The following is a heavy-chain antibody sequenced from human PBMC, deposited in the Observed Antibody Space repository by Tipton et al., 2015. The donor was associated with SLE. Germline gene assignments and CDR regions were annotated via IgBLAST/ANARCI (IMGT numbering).Heavy chain of an antibody. J-gene: IGHJ4*02. D-gene: IGHD6-13*01. CDR3: ARGSSSWDFDY. CDR2: IYYSGST. CDR1: GGSISSFY. V-gene: IGHV4-59*01. Sequence: TLSLTCTVSGGSISSFYWSWIRQPPGKGLEWLGYIYYSGSTTYNPPLKSRVTIPVDTSTSQLSLKLSSVTAADTAVYYCARGSSSWDFDYWGQGTLVTVSS.